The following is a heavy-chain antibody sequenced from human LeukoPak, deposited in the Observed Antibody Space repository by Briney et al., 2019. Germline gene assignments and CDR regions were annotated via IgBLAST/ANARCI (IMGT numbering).Heavy chain of an antibody. Sequence: PGGSLRLFCAASGFTFSSYAMSWLRQAPGKGLDWLSAISGSGGSTYYADSVKGRFTISRDDSKNTIYLQMNSLRAEDTAVYYCARDLWQQMIQGYDYWGQGTLVTVSS. D-gene: IGHD6-13*01. CDR3: ARDLWQQMIQGYDY. CDR1: GFTFSSYA. V-gene: IGHV3-23*01. CDR2: ISGSGGST. J-gene: IGHJ4*02.